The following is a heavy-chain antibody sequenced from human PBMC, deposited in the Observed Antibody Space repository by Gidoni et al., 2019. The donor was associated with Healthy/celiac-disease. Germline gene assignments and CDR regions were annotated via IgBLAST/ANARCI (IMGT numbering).Heavy chain of an antibody. CDR2: INPNSGNT. CDR3: ARGGWGCTNGVCPPQEGFDP. Sequence: QVQLVQAGAEVKKPGASVKVSCKASGYTFTRYDSNGVRQATGKGLEWMGWINPNSGNTGYAQKFQGRVTMTRNTSISTAYMELSSLRSEDTAVYYCARGGWGCTNGVCPPQEGFDPWGQGTLVTVSS. D-gene: IGHD2-8*01. CDR1: GYTFTRYD. V-gene: IGHV1-8*01. J-gene: IGHJ5*02.